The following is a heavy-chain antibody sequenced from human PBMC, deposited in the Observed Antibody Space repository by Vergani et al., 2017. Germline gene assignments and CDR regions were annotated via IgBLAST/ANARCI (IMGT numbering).Heavy chain of an antibody. Sequence: QVQLVESGGGVVQPGRSLRLSCAASGFTFSSYGMHWVRQAPGKGLEWVAVIWYDGSNKYYADSLKGRFTVSRANSKNTLYLQMNSLRAEDTAVYYCARVSDGSEEWDYWGQGTLVTVSS. CDR1: GFTFSSYG. D-gene: IGHD3-10*01. CDR2: IWYDGSNK. J-gene: IGHJ4*02. CDR3: ARVSDGSEEWDY. V-gene: IGHV3-33*01.